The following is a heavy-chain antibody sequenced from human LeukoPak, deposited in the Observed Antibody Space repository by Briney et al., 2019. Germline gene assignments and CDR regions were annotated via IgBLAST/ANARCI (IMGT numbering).Heavy chain of an antibody. J-gene: IGHJ4*02. Sequence: GGSLRLSCAVSGFTFSSYTMNWVRQAPGKGLEWVSGISWNSGSIGYADSVKGRFTISRDNAKNSLYLQMNSLRAEDTALYYCAKGVGFADYDSSGYYYPFDYWGQGTLVTVSS. CDR1: GFTFSSYT. D-gene: IGHD3-22*01. CDR2: ISWNSGSI. CDR3: AKGVGFADYDSSGYYYPFDY. V-gene: IGHV3-9*01.